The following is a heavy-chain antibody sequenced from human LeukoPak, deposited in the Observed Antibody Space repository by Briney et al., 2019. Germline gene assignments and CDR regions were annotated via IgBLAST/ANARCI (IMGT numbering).Heavy chain of an antibody. CDR2: INAANGDT. Sequence: ASVKVSCKASGYIFTNHAMHWVRQAPGQGLEWVGWINAANGDTKYSQKFQGRVTITRDTSANTAYMELSSLRSEDTAVYYCARDYRAAFDPWGQGTLVTVSS. CDR1: GYIFTNHA. D-gene: IGHD6-13*01. CDR3: ARDYRAAFDP. J-gene: IGHJ5*02. V-gene: IGHV1-3*01.